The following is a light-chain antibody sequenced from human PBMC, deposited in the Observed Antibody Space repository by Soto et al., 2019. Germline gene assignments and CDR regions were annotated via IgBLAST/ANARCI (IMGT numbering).Light chain of an antibody. V-gene: IGLV1-40*01. J-gene: IGLJ3*02. CDR1: SPNIGAGFD. CDR3: QSYDSSLSVSV. Sequence: QSVLTQPPSVSGAPGQRVTISCTGSSPNIGAGFDVHWYQQLPGAAPKLLIYANNNRPSGVPDRFSGSKSDTSASLAITGLQAEDEADYYCQSYDSSLSVSVFGGGTKLTVL. CDR2: ANN.